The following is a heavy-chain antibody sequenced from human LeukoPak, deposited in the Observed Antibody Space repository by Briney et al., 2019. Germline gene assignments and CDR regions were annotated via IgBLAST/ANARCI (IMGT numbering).Heavy chain of an antibody. CDR3: ARGGSMRVSSGYYYSFDY. V-gene: IGHV1-69*13. J-gene: IGHJ4*02. Sequence: GASVKVSCKASGGTFSSYAISWVRQAPGQGLEWMGGIIPIFGTANYAQKFQGRVTITADESTSTAYMELSSLRSEDTAAYYCARGGSMRVSSGYYYSFDYWGQGTLVTVSS. CDR2: IIPIFGTA. D-gene: IGHD3-22*01. CDR1: GGTFSSYA.